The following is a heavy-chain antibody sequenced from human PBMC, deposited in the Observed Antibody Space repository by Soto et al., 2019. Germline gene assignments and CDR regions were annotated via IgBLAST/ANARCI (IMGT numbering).Heavy chain of an antibody. V-gene: IGHV4-31*03. J-gene: IGHJ6*02. CDR3: ARDGYDYLLDV. D-gene: IGHD3-16*01. Sequence: SETLSLTCTVSGGSISSGGYYWSWIRQHPGKGLEWIGYIYYSGSTYYNPSLKSRVTISVDTSKNQFSLKLSSVTAADTAVYYCARDGYDYLLDVWGQGTTVTVS. CDR1: GGSISSGGYY. CDR2: IYYSGST.